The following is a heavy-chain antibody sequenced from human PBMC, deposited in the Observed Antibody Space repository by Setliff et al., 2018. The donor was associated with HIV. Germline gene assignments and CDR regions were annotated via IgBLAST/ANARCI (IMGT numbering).Heavy chain of an antibody. Sequence: GGSLRLSCAASGFTFGDYYMAWIRQAPGKGLEWISYLSGSSSQIKYADSVRGRFTISRDNAKNSLFLQMNSLRAEDTAVYYCARGQTSGTLQFDHWGQGTLVTVSS. D-gene: IGHD3-10*01. V-gene: IGHV3-11*06. CDR3: ARGQTSGTLQFDH. CDR1: GFTFGDYY. CDR2: LSGSSSQI. J-gene: IGHJ4*02.